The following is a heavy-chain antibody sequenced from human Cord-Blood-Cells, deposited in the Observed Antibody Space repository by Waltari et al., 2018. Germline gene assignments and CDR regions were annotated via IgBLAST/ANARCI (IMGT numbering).Heavy chain of an antibody. V-gene: IGHV3-21*01. CDR1: GFPFRSYR. CDR3: ARVGGSYFDY. D-gene: IGHD1-26*01. Sequence: EVQLVESGGGLVKPGGSLRLSCAASGFPFRSYRLDWVRQAPGKGLEWVSSISSSSSYIYYADSVKGRFTISRDNAKNSLYLQMNSLRAEDTAVYYCARVGGSYFDYWGQGTLVTVSS. CDR2: ISSSSSYI. J-gene: IGHJ4*02.